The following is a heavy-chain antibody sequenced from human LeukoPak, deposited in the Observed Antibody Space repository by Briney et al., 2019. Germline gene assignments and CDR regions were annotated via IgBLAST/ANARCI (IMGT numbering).Heavy chain of an antibody. CDR2: IYSGGST. CDR1: GFTVSSNY. Sequence: GGSLRLSCAAAGFTVSSNYMSWVRQAPGKGLEWVSVIYSGGSTYYADSVKGRFTISRDNSKNTLYLQMNSLRAEDTAVYYCARVPDTAIEYYFDYWGQGTLVTVSS. J-gene: IGHJ4*02. D-gene: IGHD5-18*01. V-gene: IGHV3-53*01. CDR3: ARVPDTAIEYYFDY.